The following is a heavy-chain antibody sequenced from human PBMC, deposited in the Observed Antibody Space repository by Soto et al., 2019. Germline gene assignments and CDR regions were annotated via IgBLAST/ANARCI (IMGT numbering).Heavy chain of an antibody. CDR2: IYWNDHK. V-gene: IGHV2-5*01. CDR1: GFSLSTTGVG. CDR3: ALTWSTSGPRGY. Sequence: GSGPTLVNPTHALTLTCTFSGFSLSTTGVGVGWIRQPPGKSLEWLSFIYWNDHKDYSPSLQSRLTITKDTSKNQVVLTMTKMNPVDNATYFCALTWSTSGPRGYWGQGTLVTVSS. D-gene: IGHD6-19*01. J-gene: IGHJ4*02.